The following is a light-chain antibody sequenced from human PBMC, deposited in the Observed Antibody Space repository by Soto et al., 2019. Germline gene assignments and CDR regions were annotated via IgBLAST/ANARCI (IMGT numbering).Light chain of an antibody. J-gene: IGLJ1*01. V-gene: IGLV2-8*01. CDR1: SSDVGDQNY. Sequence: QSALAQPPSASGSPGQSVAISCTGTSSDVGDQNYVSWYQQHPGKAPKLIIYAVTERPSGVPDRFSGSKSGNTASLTVSGLQTEDEADYYCSSHAGNNNYVFGTGTKVTVL. CDR2: AVT. CDR3: SSHAGNNNYV.